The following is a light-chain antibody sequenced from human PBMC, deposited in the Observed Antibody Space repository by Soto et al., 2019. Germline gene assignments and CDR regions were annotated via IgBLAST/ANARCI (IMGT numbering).Light chain of an antibody. J-gene: IGLJ3*02. CDR3: YSADDNNWV. CDR2: KDS. Sequence: SYELTQPSSVSVSPGQTARITCSGDILAKKYARWFQQKAGQAPLLVIYKDSERPSTISERFSGSSSGTTVTLTISGARVEDEADYYCYSADDNNWVFGGGTKVTVL. CDR1: ILAKKY. V-gene: IGLV3-27*01.